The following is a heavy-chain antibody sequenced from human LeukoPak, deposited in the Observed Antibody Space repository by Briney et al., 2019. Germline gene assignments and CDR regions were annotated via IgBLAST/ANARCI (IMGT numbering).Heavy chain of an antibody. D-gene: IGHD6-13*01. V-gene: IGHV3-30*03. J-gene: IGHJ4*02. Sequence: GGSLRLSCAASGFTFSSYGMHWVCQAPGKGLEWVAVISYDGSNKYYADSVKGRFTISRDDAKNSLYLQMNSLRADDTAVYYCARDGWPGSSYYRPFDYWGQGTLVTVSS. CDR2: ISYDGSNK. CDR3: ARDGWPGSSYYRPFDY. CDR1: GFTFSSYG.